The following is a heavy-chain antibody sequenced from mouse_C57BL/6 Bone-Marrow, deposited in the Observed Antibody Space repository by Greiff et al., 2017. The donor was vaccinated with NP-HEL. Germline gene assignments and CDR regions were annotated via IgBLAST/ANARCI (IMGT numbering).Heavy chain of an antibody. D-gene: IGHD2-5*01. CDR1: GFSLTSYG. CDR3: ASYYSKTSEGYLDY. J-gene: IGHJ4*01. V-gene: IGHV2-2*01. CDR2: IWSGGST. Sequence: VMLVESGPGLVQPSQSLSITCTVSGFSLTSYGVHWVRQSPGKGLEWLGVIWSGGSTDYNAAFISRLSISKDNSKSQVFFKMNSLQADDTAIYYGASYYSKTSEGYLDYWGQGTSVTVSS.